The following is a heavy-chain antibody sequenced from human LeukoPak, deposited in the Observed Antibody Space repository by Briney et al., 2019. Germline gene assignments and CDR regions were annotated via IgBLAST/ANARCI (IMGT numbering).Heavy chain of an antibody. V-gene: IGHV3-23*01. CDR2: ISGSGGST. D-gene: IGHD6-13*01. CDR1: GFTFSSYA. Sequence: GGSLRLSCAASGFTFSSYAMSWVRQAPGKGLEWVSAISGSGGSTYYADSVKGRFTISRDNAKNSLYLQMNSLRAEDTAVYYCARETPDSSSWTDFDYWGQGTLVTVSS. J-gene: IGHJ4*02. CDR3: ARETPDSSSWTDFDY.